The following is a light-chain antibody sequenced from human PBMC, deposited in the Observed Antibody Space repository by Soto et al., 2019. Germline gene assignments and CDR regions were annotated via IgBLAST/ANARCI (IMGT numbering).Light chain of an antibody. CDR1: QSVNSNY. Sequence: EIVLTQSPGTLSLSPGERATLSCRASQSVNSNYLAWYQQKPGQGPRLLMYGASSRATGIPDRFSGSGSGTDFTLTISRLEPEDFAVYYCRQYDNSPRTFGQGTKVEI. J-gene: IGKJ1*01. CDR2: GAS. CDR3: RQYDNSPRT. V-gene: IGKV3-20*01.